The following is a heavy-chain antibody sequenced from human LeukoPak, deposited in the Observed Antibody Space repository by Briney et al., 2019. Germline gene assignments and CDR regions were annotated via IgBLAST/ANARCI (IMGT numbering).Heavy chain of an antibody. CDR3: ARDRGGRSGWSRPTDH. J-gene: IGHJ4*02. CDR2: IYDSGST. D-gene: IGHD6-19*01. V-gene: IGHV4-59*01. CDR1: GGSICSYY. Sequence: SETLSHICTDSGGSICSYYWSWIRQPPGKGLEWIGYIYDSGSTNYHPSLESRVTISVDTSKNQFSLKLISVTSADTAVYYCARDRGGRSGWSRPTDHWGPGALVSVSS.